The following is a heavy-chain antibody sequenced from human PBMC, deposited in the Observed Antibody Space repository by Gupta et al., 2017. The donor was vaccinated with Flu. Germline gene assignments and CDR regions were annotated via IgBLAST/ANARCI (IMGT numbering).Heavy chain of an antibody. Sequence: CVASGFILSGEDMSWVRQAPGRGLEWGSSISSRGYIFYGDTVRGRFTISGDNTQNSLYLQMSGLRYEDTGVYYCARGPWAKWVQGTQVTVSS. CDR1: GFILSGED. J-gene: IGHJ4*02. CDR2: ISSRGYI. V-gene: IGHV3-48*03. CDR3: ARGPWAK.